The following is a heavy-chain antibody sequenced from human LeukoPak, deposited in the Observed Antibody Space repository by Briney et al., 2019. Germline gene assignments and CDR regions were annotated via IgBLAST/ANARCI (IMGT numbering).Heavy chain of an antibody. J-gene: IGHJ4*02. CDR2: IKRDGSVI. CDR3: ARVGIGSSNDY. D-gene: IGHD6-6*01. CDR1: GFIFSKYW. V-gene: IGHV3-7*01. Sequence: GGSLRLSCAASGFIFSKYWMTWVRQAPGKGLEWVANIKRDGSVIHYVDSVKGRFTISRDNAKNSLYLQMNSLRAEDTAVYYCARVGIGSSNDYWGQGTLVTVSS.